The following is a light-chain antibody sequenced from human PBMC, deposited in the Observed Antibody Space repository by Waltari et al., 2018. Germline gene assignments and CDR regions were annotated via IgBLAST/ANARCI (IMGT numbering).Light chain of an antibody. CDR3: CSYAGSSSWV. CDR2: EAS. CDR1: SSDLGRFDL. Sequence: QSALTQPASVSASPGQSITISCTGTSSDLGRFDLVSWFQQHPGAAPRLIIYEASKRPSGVSNRFSGCKSGTTASLTISGLQAEDEADYYCCSYAGSSSWVFGGGTKLTVL. V-gene: IGLV2-23*01. J-gene: IGLJ3*02.